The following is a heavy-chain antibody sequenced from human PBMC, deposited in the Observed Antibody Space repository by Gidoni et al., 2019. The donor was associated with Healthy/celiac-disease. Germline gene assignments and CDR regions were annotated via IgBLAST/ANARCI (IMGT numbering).Heavy chain of an antibody. D-gene: IGHD3-22*01. CDR2: IYYSGST. Sequence: QVQLQESGPGLVKPSQTLSLTCTVSGGSLSSGDYYWSWIRQPPGKGLEWIGYIYYSGSTYYNPSLKSRVTISVDTSKNQFSLKLSSVTAADTAVYYCARGPDDSSGYYYAWFDPWGQGTLVTVSS. CDR1: GGSLSSGDYY. CDR3: ARGPDDSSGYYYAWFDP. V-gene: IGHV4-30-4*01. J-gene: IGHJ5*02.